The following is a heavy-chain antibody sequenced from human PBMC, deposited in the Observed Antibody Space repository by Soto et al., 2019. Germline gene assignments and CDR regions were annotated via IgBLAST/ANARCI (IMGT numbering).Heavy chain of an antibody. CDR1: GGSIRSGGYS. J-gene: IGHJ4*02. CDR2: IYHSGST. V-gene: IGHV4-30-2*01. CDR3: ARGQVVAAQH. D-gene: IGHD2-15*01. Sequence: PSETLSLTCAVSGGSIRSGGYSWSWIRQPPGKGLEWIGYIYHSGSTYYNPSLKSRVTISVDRSKNQFSLKLSSVTAADTAVYYCARGQVVAAQHWGQGTLVTVSS.